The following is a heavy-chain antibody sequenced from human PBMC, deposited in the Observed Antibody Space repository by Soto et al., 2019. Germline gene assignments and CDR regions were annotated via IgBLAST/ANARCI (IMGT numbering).Heavy chain of an antibody. CDR2: LSFDGNNE. V-gene: IGHV3-30*19. CDR3: VRGGEGPYFDF. CDR1: GFTFSTYG. D-gene: IGHD3-16*01. Sequence: QVQLVESGGGVVQPGRSLRLSCAASGFTFSTYGMHWVRQTPGKGLEWVAVLSFDGNNEEYADSVRGRFTISRDNSKSTLYLQMSSLRREDTAVYYCVRGGEGPYFDFWGQGTLVTVSS. J-gene: IGHJ4*02.